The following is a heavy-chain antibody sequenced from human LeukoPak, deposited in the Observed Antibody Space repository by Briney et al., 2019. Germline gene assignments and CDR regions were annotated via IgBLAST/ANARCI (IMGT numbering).Heavy chain of an antibody. Sequence: GGSLRLSCAASGFTFSSYAMHWVRQAPGKGLEWVAVISYDGSNKYYADSVKGRFTISRDNAKNSLYLQMNSLRAEDTALYYCAKDMGYDFWSGGNNWFDPWGQGTLVTVSS. V-gene: IGHV3-30-3*01. CDR2: ISYDGSNK. D-gene: IGHD3-3*01. CDR1: GFTFSSYA. J-gene: IGHJ5*02. CDR3: AKDMGYDFWSGGNNWFDP.